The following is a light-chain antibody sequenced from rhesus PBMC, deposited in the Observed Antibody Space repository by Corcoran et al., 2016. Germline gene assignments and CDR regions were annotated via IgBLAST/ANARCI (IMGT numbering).Light chain of an antibody. CDR1: QSLLSSNGSKY. Sequence: DIVMTQTPLSLSVTLGEPASISCRSSQSLLSSNGSKYLNWFMQKAGQSPKLLIYYGSNRASGVPDRVNGSESSTDVTLKIGRVEAEDIGDYYCMQVLQIPFTFGPGTKLDIK. CDR3: MQVLQIPFT. J-gene: IGKJ3*01. V-gene: IGKV2-60*01. CDR2: YGS.